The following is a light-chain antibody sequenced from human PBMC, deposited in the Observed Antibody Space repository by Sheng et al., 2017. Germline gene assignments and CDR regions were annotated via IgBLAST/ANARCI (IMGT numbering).Light chain of an antibody. CDR3: QVWDAATDHRI. J-gene: IGLJ2*01. V-gene: IGLV3-21*02. Sequence: SYVLTQPPSVSVAQGQTATITCGGDNIGSKRVNWYQQKPGQAPVLVVYDDYVRPSGTPERLSGSNSGNTATLTFTGVEAGDEADYYCQVWDAATDHRIFGGGTKLTVL. CDR2: DDY. CDR1: NIGSKR.